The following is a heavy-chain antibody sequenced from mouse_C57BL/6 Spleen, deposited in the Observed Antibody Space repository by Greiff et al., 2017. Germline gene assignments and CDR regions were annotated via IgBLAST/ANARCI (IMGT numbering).Heavy chain of an antibody. CDR2: IDPENGDT. CDR1: GFNIKDDY. CDR3: TTVSNYPYYYAMDY. Sequence: EVQLQQSGAELVRPGASVKLSCTASGFNIKDDYMHWVKQRPEKGLEWIGWIDPENGDTKYASKFQGKATITADTSSNTAYLQLSSLTSEDTAVYDCTTVSNYPYYYAMDYWGQGTSVTVSS. D-gene: IGHD2-5*01. V-gene: IGHV14-4*01. J-gene: IGHJ4*01.